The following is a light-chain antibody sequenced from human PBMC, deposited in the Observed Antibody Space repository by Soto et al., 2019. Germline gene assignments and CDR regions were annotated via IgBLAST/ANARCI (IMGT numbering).Light chain of an antibody. Sequence: QSVLTQPPSVSAAPGQKVIISCSGRSSNIGNTFVSWYQQLPGTAPKLLIFDNNKRPSGITDRFSGSKSGTSATLGITGLQTGDEAEYYCVTWDTSRTTTVLFGGGTKLTVL. V-gene: IGLV1-51*01. J-gene: IGLJ2*01. CDR3: VTWDTSRTTTVL. CDR2: DNN. CDR1: SSNIGNTF.